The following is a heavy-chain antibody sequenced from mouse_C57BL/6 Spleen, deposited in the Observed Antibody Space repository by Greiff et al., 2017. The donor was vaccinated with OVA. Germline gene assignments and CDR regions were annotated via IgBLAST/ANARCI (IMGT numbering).Heavy chain of an antibody. CDR2: IYPGSGST. J-gene: IGHJ4*01. Sequence: QVQLMQPGAELVKPGASVKMSCKASGYTFTSYWITWVKQRPGQGLEWIGDIYPGSGSTNYNEKFKSKATLTVDTSTSTDYLQLSSLTSEDSAVYYCGRWLQRYYAMDYWGQGTSVTVSS. CDR3: GRWLQRYYAMDY. V-gene: IGHV1-55*01. CDR1: GYTFTSYW. D-gene: IGHD2-2*01.